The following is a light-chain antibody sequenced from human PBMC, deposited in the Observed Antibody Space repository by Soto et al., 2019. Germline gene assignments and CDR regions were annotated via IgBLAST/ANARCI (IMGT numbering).Light chain of an antibody. J-gene: IGKJ5*01. CDR2: KAS. CDR3: QQYNSYSIT. CDR1: QTISSW. V-gene: IGKV1-5*03. Sequence: DIQMTQSPSTLSGSVGDRVTITCRASQTISSWLAWYQQKPGKAPKLLIYKASTLKSGVPPRFSGSGSGTEFTLTISSLQPDDFATYYCQQYNSYSITFGQGTRLEIK.